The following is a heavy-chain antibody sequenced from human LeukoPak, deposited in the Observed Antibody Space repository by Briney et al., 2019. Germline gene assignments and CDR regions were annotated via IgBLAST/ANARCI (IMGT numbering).Heavy chain of an antibody. CDR1: GYTFTGYY. D-gene: IGHD3-10*01. V-gene: IGHV1-2*04. CDR2: INPNSGGT. Sequence: GASVKVSCKASGYTFTGYYMHWVRQAPGQGLEWMGWINPNSGGTNYAQKFQGWATMTRDTSISTAYMELSRLRSDDTAVYYCARADGSGSFYGMDVWGQGTTVTVSS. CDR3: ARADGSGSFYGMDV. J-gene: IGHJ6*02.